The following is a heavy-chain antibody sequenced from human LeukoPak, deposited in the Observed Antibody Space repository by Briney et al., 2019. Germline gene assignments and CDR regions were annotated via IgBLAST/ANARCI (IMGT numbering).Heavy chain of an antibody. V-gene: IGHV1-69*13. J-gene: IGHJ6*03. CDR3: ARDHRYSPQLPINYYYYMDV. D-gene: IGHD6-13*01. Sequence: GASVKVSCKASGGTFSSYAISWVRQAPGQGLEWMGGIIPIFGTANYAQKFQGRVTITADESTSAAYMELSSLRSEDTAVYYCARDHRYSPQLPINYYYYMDVWGKGTTVTVSS. CDR1: GGTFSSYA. CDR2: IIPIFGTA.